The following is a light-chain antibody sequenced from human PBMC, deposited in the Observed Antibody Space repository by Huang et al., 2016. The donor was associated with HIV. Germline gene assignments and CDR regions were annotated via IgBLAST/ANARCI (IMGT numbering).Light chain of an antibody. CDR2: AAS. V-gene: IGKV1-39*01. CDR3: QQMHSIPWT. J-gene: IGKJ1*01. CDR1: QSITTY. Sequence: DIQMTQSPSSLSASVGDRVTITCRASQSITTYLNWYRQKPGEAPQLLIYAASSWQSGVPSRFSGSRSGTDFTLTISTLQPEDFATYFCQQMHSIPWTFGQGTKVEIK.